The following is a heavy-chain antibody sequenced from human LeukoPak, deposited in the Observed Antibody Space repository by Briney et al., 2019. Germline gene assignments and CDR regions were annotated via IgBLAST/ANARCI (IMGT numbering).Heavy chain of an antibody. CDR2: ISWNSGSM. CDR1: GFTFDDYA. V-gene: IGHV3-9*01. J-gene: IGHJ4*02. Sequence: PGGSLRLSCAASGFTFDDYAMHWVRQAPGKGLEWVSGISWNSGSMGYADSVKGRFTISRDNAKNSLYLQMNSLRAEDTALYYCAKDMKGYIRGGACDYWGQGTLVTVSS. CDR3: AKDMKGYIRGGACDY. D-gene: IGHD1-1*01.